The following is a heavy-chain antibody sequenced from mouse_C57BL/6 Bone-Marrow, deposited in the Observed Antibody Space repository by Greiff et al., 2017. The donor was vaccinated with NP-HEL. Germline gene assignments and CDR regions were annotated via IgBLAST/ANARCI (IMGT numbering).Heavy chain of an antibody. CDR3: AIGGFITTVVAIEYYAMEY. D-gene: IGHD1-1*01. J-gene: IGHJ4*01. Sequence: QVQLQQSGAELVRPGASVKMSCKASGYTFTSYNMHWVKQTPRQGLEWIGAIYPGNGDTSYNQKFKGKATLTVDKSSSTAYMQLSSLTSEDSAVXFCAIGGFITTVVAIEYYAMEYWGQGTSVTVSA. CDR2: IYPGNGDT. CDR1: GYTFTSYN. V-gene: IGHV1-12*01.